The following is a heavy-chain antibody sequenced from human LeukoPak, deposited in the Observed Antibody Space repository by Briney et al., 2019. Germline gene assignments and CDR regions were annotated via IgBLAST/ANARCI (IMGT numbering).Heavy chain of an antibody. D-gene: IGHD3-22*01. J-gene: IGHJ3*02. CDR3: ARDLFPDSSGFDAFEI. CDR1: GYTFTSYG. Sequence: ASVKVSCEASGYTFTSYGISWVRQAPGQGLEWMGWISAYNGNTNYAQKLQGRVTMTTDTSTSTAYMELRSLRSDDTAVYYCARDLFPDSSGFDAFEIWGQGTMVTVSS. V-gene: IGHV1-18*01. CDR2: ISAYNGNT.